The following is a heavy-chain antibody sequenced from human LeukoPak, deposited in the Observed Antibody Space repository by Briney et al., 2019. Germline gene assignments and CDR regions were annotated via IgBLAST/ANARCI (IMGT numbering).Heavy chain of an antibody. CDR3: ATPPEGDAFDI. CDR2: ISSSGSTI. CDR1: GFTFSDYY. J-gene: IGHJ3*02. Sequence: GGSLRLSCAASGFTFSDYYMSWIRQAPGKGLEWVSYISSSGSTIYYADSVKGRFTISRDNAKNSLYMQMNSLRAEDTAVYYCATPPEGDAFDIWGQGTMVTVSS. V-gene: IGHV3-11*04.